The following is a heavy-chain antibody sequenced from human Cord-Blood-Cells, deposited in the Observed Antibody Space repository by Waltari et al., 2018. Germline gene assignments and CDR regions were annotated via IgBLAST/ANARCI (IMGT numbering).Heavy chain of an antibody. Sequence: QVQLVESGGGVVQPGRSLRLSCAASGFTFSSYGMHWVRQAPGKGLEGVAVIWYDGSNKYYADSVKGRFTISRDNSKNTLYLQMNSLRAEDTAVYYCASLRYGSGSYYYYGMDVWGQGTTVTVSS. CDR2: IWYDGSNK. CDR1: GFTFSSYG. CDR3: ASLRYGSGSYYYYGMDV. J-gene: IGHJ6*02. V-gene: IGHV3-33*01. D-gene: IGHD3-10*01.